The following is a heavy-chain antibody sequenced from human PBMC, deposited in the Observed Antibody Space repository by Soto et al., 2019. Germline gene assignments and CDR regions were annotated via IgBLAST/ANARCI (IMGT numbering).Heavy chain of an antibody. Sequence: ASVKVSCKVSGYTLTELSMHWVRQAPGKGLEGMGCFNAEDGDTIYAQKFQGRVTITRDTSADTAYMELSSLRSEDTAVYYCAREVNSSSWYPLYYYYYYMDVWGKGTTVTAP. CDR1: GYTLTELS. V-gene: IGHV1-24*01. J-gene: IGHJ6*03. D-gene: IGHD6-13*01. CDR3: AREVNSSSWYPLYYYYYYMDV. CDR2: FNAEDGDT.